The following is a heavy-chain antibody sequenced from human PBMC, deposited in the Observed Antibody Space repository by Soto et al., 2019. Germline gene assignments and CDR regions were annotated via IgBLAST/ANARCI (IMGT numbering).Heavy chain of an antibody. Sequence: QVQLVQSGAEVKKPGASVKVSCKASGYTFTSYAMHWVRQAPGQRLEWMGWINAGNGNTKYSQKFQGRGTITRDTSASPADMELSSLRSEDTAVYYCARESSNKWPPRSYSYYMDVWGKGTTVTVPS. D-gene: IGHD6-13*01. J-gene: IGHJ6*03. CDR3: ARESSNKWPPRSYSYYMDV. CDR1: GYTFTSYA. CDR2: INAGNGNT. V-gene: IGHV1-3*01.